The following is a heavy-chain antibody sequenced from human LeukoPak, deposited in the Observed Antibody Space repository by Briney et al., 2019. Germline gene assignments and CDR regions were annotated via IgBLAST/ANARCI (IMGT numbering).Heavy chain of an antibody. CDR2: INLNSGGS. D-gene: IGHD6-25*01. V-gene: IGHV1-2*02. J-gene: IGHJ5*02. CDR1: GHTFTGQY. CDR3: ARDSGNWFEP. Sequence: ASVKVACKASGHTFTGQYMYCVRKAPGHGLEWIGCINLNSGGSKYAQNSKGRVNMTRETSIHTAYMGLKRLSLDDTAVYYCARDSGNWFEPWGQGTLVTAAS.